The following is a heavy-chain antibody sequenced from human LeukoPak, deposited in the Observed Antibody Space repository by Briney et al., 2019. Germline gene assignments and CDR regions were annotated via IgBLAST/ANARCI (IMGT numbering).Heavy chain of an antibody. D-gene: IGHD1-7*01. CDR1: GYTFTAYY. CDR2: IGPSNGAT. J-gene: IGHJ4*02. CDR3: VEENFRFDY. V-gene: IGHV1-2*02. Sequence: ASVKVSCKASGYTFTAYYMHWVRQAPGQGLEWMGWIGPSNGATKYAQKFQGRVTLTTDTSISTAYMELSRLTSDDTAVFYCVEENFRFDYWGQGTLVTVSS.